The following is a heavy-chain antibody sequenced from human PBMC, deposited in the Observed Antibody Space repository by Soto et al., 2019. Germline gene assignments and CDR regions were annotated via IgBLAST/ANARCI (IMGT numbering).Heavy chain of an antibody. D-gene: IGHD1-20*01. V-gene: IGHV3-33*01. Sequence: QVQLVESGGGVVQPGRSLRLSCAASGFNFSSYGMHWVRQAPGKGLEWEALIWFDGSNKYYADSVKGRCTISRDNSRNSLYLQMNSLSAEDTAIYYCARVGITGTTVRGFDYWGQGTLVTVSS. CDR1: GFNFSSYG. CDR3: ARVGITGTTVRGFDY. J-gene: IGHJ4*02. CDR2: IWFDGSNK.